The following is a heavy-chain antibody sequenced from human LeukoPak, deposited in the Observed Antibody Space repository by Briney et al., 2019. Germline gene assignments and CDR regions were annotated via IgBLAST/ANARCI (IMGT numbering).Heavy chain of an antibody. D-gene: IGHD3-16*02. J-gene: IGHJ3*02. CDR3: ARDRELSNAFDI. V-gene: IGHV3-48*04. CDR2: ISSSGSTI. Sequence: GGSLRLSCVASGFTFSSYSMNWVRQAPGEGLEWVSYISSSGSTIYYADSVKGRFTISRDNAKNSLYLQMNSLRAEDTAVYYCARDRELSNAFDIWGQGTMVTVSS. CDR1: GFTFSSYS.